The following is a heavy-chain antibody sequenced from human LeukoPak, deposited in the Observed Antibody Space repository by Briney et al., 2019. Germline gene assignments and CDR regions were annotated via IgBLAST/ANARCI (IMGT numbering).Heavy chain of an antibody. J-gene: IGHJ5*02. D-gene: IGHD3-22*01. CDR2: IYYSGST. Sequence: SETLSLTCIVSGGSISSYYWSWIRQPPGKGLEWIGHIYYSGSTNYNPSLKSRVTISVDTSKNQFSLKLSSVTAADTAVYYCARGLDYYDKDWFDPWGQGTLVTVSS. V-gene: IGHV4-59*01. CDR1: GGSISSYY. CDR3: ARGLDYYDKDWFDP.